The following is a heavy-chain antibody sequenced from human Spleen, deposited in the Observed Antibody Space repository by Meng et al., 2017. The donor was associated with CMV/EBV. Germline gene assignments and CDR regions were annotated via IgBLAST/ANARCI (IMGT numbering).Heavy chain of an antibody. Sequence: GSLRLSCTVSGGSISSSSYYWGWIRQPPGKGLEWIGEINHSGSTNYNPSLKSRVTISVDTSKNQFSLKLSSVTAADTAVYYCARESAGTFDYWGQGTLVTVSS. D-gene: IGHD6-13*01. V-gene: IGHV4-39*07. CDR2: INHSGST. J-gene: IGHJ4*02. CDR1: GGSISSSSYY. CDR3: ARESAGTFDY.